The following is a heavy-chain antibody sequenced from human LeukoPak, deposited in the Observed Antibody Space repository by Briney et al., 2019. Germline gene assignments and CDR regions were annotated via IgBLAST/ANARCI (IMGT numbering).Heavy chain of an antibody. Sequence: SETLSLTCTVSGGSINSSSFYWGWIRQPPGKGLEWIGSIYYSWNTYYSPSLKSRVSISVDTSKNQFSLKLSSVTAADTAVYYCARHPGRLFDYWGQGTLVTVSS. CDR2: IYYSWNT. CDR3: ARHPGRLFDY. CDR1: GGSINSSSFY. V-gene: IGHV4-39*01. J-gene: IGHJ4*02.